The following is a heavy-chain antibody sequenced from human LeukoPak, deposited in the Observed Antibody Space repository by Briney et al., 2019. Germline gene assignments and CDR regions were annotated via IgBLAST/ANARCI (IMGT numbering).Heavy chain of an antibody. J-gene: IGHJ4*02. CDR3: AKTEEYQLLKWGVFDY. CDR1: GFTLSSYG. Sequence: GGSLRLSCAASGFTLSSYGMHWVRQAPGKGLGWVAFIRYDGSNKYYADSVKGRFTISRDNSKNTLYLQMNSLRAEDTAVYYCAKTEEYQLLKWGVFDYWGQGTLVTVSS. V-gene: IGHV3-30*02. CDR2: IRYDGSNK. D-gene: IGHD2-2*01.